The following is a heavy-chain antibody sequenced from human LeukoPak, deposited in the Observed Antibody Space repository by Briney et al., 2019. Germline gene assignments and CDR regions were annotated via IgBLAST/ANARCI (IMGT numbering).Heavy chain of an antibody. CDR2: ISYDGSNK. Sequence: GGSLRLSCAASGFTFSSYGMHWVRQAPGKGLEWVAVISYDGSNKYYADSVKGRFTISRDNSKNTLYLQMNSLRAEDTAVYYCAKDHLTTGTTFFYWGQGTLVTVSS. V-gene: IGHV3-30*18. CDR3: AKDHLTTGTTFFY. D-gene: IGHD1-1*01. CDR1: GFTFSSYG. J-gene: IGHJ4*02.